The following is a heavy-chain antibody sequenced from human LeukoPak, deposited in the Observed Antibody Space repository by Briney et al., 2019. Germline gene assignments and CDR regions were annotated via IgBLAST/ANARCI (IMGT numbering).Heavy chain of an antibody. Sequence: GGSLRLSCAASGFSFSNFWMSWVRQAPGKGLEWVANIKEDGSEKYYVDSVKGRFTISRDNAKNSLYLQMNSLRAEDTAVYYCARWAESYDYWGQGTLVTVPS. CDR3: ARWAESYDY. CDR2: IKEDGSEK. V-gene: IGHV3-7*05. CDR1: GFSFSNFW. J-gene: IGHJ4*02.